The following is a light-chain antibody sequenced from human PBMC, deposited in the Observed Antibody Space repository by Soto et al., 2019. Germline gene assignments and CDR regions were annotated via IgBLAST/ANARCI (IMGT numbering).Light chain of an antibody. J-gene: IGKJ3*01. Sequence: EVVLTQSPGTLSLSPGEGATLSCRASQSVRGSSLAWYQQKPGQAPRLLIYSVSSRATGIPDRFSGCGSGTDFTLTISRLEPEDFAVSYCQQYGALPVTFGPGITVDIQ. CDR1: QSVRGSS. CDR3: QQYGALPVT. V-gene: IGKV3-20*01. CDR2: SVS.